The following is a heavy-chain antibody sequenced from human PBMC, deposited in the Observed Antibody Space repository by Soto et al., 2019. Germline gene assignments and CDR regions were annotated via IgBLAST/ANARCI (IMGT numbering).Heavy chain of an antibody. CDR2: VSKDGSNT. CDR1: GFTFNFFA. Sequence: QVQLVESGGGVVQPGRSLRLSCAASGFTFNFFAMHWVRQAPGKGLEWVAAVSKDGSNTYYADSVKGRFTISRDNPKNTLYLQMNSLRLEDTVVYYCARDIWWEPGVDAFHIWGQGTMVTVSP. CDR3: ARDIWWEPGVDAFHI. J-gene: IGHJ3*02. D-gene: IGHD1-26*01. V-gene: IGHV3-30-3*01.